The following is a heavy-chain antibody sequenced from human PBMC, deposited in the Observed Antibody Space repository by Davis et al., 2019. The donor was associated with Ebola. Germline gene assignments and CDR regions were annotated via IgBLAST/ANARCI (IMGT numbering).Heavy chain of an antibody. CDR3: ARHLGYSSGWADY. J-gene: IGHJ4*02. CDR2: IYYSGST. Sequence: PSETLSLTCTVSGGSISSSSYYWGWIRQPPGKGLEWIGSIYYSGSTYYNPSLKSRVTISVDTSKNQFSLKLSSVTAADTAVYYCARHLGYSSGWADYWGQGTLVTVSS. V-gene: IGHV4-39*01. D-gene: IGHD6-19*01. CDR1: GGSISSSSYY.